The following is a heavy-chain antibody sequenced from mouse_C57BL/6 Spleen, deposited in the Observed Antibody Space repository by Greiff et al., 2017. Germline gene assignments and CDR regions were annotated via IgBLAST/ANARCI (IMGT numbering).Heavy chain of an antibody. Sequence: EVKLVESGGGLVKPGGSLKLSCAASGFTFSSYAMSWVRQTPEKRLEWVATISDGGSYTYYPDNVKGRFTISRDNAKNNLYLQMSHLKSEDTAVYYCARNSPYAMDYWGQGTSVTVSS. CDR3: ARNSPYAMDY. J-gene: IGHJ4*01. D-gene: IGHD2-12*01. CDR2: ISDGGSYT. CDR1: GFTFSSYA. V-gene: IGHV5-4*03.